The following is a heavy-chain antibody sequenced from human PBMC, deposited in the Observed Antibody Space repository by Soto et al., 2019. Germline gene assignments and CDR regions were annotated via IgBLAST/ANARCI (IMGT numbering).Heavy chain of an antibody. V-gene: IGHV3-11*01. CDR3: ARLDGNSDDSSGYYYDYCGMDV. Sequence: QVQLVESGGGLVKPGGSLRLSCAASGLTFSDYYMNWIRQAPGKGLEWVSYISSSGSTIYYADAVKGRCTITRDKAKNSLDLQMNSLRAEDTAVYYCARLDGNSDDSSGYYYDYCGMDVWGQGTTVTVSS. D-gene: IGHD3-22*01. CDR1: GLTFSDYY. J-gene: IGHJ6*02. CDR2: ISSSGSTI.